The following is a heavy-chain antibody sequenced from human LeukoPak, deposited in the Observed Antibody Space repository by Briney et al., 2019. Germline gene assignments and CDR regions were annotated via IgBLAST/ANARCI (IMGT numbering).Heavy chain of an antibody. J-gene: IGHJ3*02. CDR1: GFTFSSYG. CDR2: IRYDGSNK. Sequence: GGSLRLPCAASGFTFSSYGMHWVRQAPGKGLEWVAFIRYDGSNKYYADSVKGRFTISRDNSKNTLYLQMNSLRAEDTAVYYCAKDPDYSSPAFDIWGQGTMVTVSS. CDR3: AKDPDYSSPAFDI. D-gene: IGHD6-13*01. V-gene: IGHV3-30*02.